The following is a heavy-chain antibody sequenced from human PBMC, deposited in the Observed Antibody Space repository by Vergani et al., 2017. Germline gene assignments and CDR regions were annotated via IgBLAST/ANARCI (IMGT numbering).Heavy chain of an antibody. CDR3: ARAGMATIEGAPDAFDN. CDR2: IIPIFGTA. Sequence: QVQLVQSGAEVKKPGSSVKVSCKASGGTFSSYAISWVRQAPGQGLEWMGRIIPIFGTANYAQKFQGRVTITADESTSTAYMELSSLRSEDTAVYYCARAGMATIEGAPDAFDNWGQGTMVTVSS. V-gene: IGHV1-69*13. J-gene: IGHJ3*02. CDR1: GGTFSSYA. D-gene: IGHD5-24*01.